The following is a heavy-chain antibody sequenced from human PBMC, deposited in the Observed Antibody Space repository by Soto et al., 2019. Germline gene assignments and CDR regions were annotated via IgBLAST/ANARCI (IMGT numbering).Heavy chain of an antibody. Sequence: QLHLVQSGAVVKKPGASVTVSCSASGYPVTAYYMHWVRQAPGRGLAWMGGINPATGAAKYTQTFPGRVTMTRDTSPGTVFMELSGLTSEHTAVFYCARGGGVGVAGSAAFDMWGQGTLVTVSS. V-gene: IGHV1-2*02. CDR3: ARGGGVGVAGSAAFDM. J-gene: IGHJ3*02. D-gene: IGHD3-3*01. CDR1: GYPVTAYY. CDR2: INPATGAA.